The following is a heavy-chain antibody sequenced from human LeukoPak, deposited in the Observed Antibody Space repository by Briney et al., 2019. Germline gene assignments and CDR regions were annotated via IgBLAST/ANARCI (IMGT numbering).Heavy chain of an antibody. J-gene: IGHJ5*02. D-gene: IGHD2-2*01. CDR2: ISAYNGNT. CDR3: ARVPYCSSTSCQYNWSDP. V-gene: IGHV1-18*01. Sequence: ASVKVSCKASGYTFTSYGISWVRQAPGQGLEWMGWISAYNGNTNYAQKLQGRVTMTTDTSTSTAYMELRSLRSDDTAVYYCARVPYCSSTSCQYNWSDPWGQGTLVTVSS. CDR1: GYTFTSYG.